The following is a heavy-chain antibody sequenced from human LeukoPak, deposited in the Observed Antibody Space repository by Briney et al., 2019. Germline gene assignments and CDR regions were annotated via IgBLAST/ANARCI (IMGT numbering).Heavy chain of an antibody. D-gene: IGHD6-13*01. Sequence: ASVKVSCKASGYTFTGYYMHWVRQAPGQGLEWMGRINPNSGSTNYAQKFQGRVTMTRDTSISTAYMELSRLRSDDTAVYYCASSGAAAAGTFDYWGQGTLVTVSS. V-gene: IGHV1-2*06. J-gene: IGHJ4*02. CDR1: GYTFTGYY. CDR2: INPNSGST. CDR3: ASSGAAAAGTFDY.